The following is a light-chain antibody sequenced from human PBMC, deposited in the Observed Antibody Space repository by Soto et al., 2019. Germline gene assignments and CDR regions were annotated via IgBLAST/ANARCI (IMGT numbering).Light chain of an antibody. J-gene: IGKJ2*01. CDR2: GAS. CDR3: QQYGSSPMYT. CDR1: QSVSSSY. Sequence: EIVLTQSPGTLSLSPGERATLSCRASQSVSSSYFAWYQQKPGQAPRLLIYGASGRATGIPDRFSGSGSGTDFTXTISRLEPEDFAVYYCQQYGSSPMYTFGQGTKLEIK. V-gene: IGKV3-20*01.